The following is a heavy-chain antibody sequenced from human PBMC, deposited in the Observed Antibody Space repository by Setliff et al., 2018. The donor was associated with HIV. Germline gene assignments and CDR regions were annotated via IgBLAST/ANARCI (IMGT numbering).Heavy chain of an antibody. J-gene: IGHJ5*02. D-gene: IGHD3-10*01. CDR3: ARHSGVASPNWFDP. CDR2: INHSGST. Sequence: LTCAVYGGSFSGYYWSWIRQPPGKGLEWIGEINHSGSTNFNPPLQSRVTISVDTSKNQFSLKLSSVTAADTAVYYCARHSGVASPNWFDPWGQGTLVTVSS. V-gene: IGHV4-34*01. CDR1: GGSFSGYY.